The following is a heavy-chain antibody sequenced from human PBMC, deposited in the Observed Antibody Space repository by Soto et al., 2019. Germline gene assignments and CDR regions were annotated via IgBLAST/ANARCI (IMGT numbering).Heavy chain of an antibody. J-gene: IGHJ4*02. CDR2: IYDSGST. D-gene: IGHD3-3*01. Sequence: PSEILSLTCTVSGGSISSSSYHWSWIRQPPGKGLEWIGYIYDSGSTYYNSSLKSRVTMSVDTSKNQFSLKLSSVTAADTAVYYCARQPIYWGQGTPVTVSS. V-gene: IGHV4-61*05. CDR1: GGSISSSSYH. CDR3: ARQPIY.